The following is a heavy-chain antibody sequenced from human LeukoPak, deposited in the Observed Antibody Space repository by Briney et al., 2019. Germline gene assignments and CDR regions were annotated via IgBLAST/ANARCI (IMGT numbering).Heavy chain of an antibody. Sequence: SETLSLTCAVYGGSFSGYYWSWIRQPPGKGLEWIGEINHSGSTNYNPSLKSRVTISVDTSKNQFSLKLSSVTAADTAVYYCARHMVRGVIITDYWGQGTLVTVSS. CDR3: ARHMVRGVIITDY. D-gene: IGHD3-10*01. J-gene: IGHJ4*02. V-gene: IGHV4-34*01. CDR2: INHSGST. CDR1: GGSFSGYY.